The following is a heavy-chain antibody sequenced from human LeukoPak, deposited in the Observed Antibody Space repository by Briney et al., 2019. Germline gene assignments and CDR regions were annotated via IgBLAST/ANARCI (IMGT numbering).Heavy chain of an antibody. D-gene: IGHD1-14*01. J-gene: IGHJ3*02. CDR1: GGSFSGYY. CDR2: IYYSGSI. CDR3: ARHEWGITNAFDI. V-gene: IGHV4-39*01. Sequence: SETLSLTCAVYGGSFSGYYWGWIRQPPGKGLEWIGSIYYSGSIYYSPSLNSRVTISVDTSKNQFSLKLTSVTAADTAVYYCARHEWGITNAFDIWGQGTMVTVSS.